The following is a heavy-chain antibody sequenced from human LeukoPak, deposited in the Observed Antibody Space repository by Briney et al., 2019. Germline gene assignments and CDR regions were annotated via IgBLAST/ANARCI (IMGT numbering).Heavy chain of an antibody. D-gene: IGHD5-24*01. J-gene: IGHJ4*02. CDR2: IYYSGST. V-gene: IGHV4-31*03. Sequence: SQTLSLTCTVSGGSISNAAYYWSWIRQHPGKGLEWIGYIYYSGSTYYNPSLKSRVTISVDTSKNQFSLELSSVTAADTAVYYCARVEAATTNPRLDYWGQGTLVTVSS. CDR3: ARVEAATTNPRLDY. CDR1: GGSISNAAYY.